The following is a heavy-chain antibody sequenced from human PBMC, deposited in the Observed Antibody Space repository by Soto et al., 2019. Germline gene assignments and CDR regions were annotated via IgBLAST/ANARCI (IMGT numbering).Heavy chain of an antibody. CDR2: IYSGGST. V-gene: IGHV3-53*04. CDR1: GFTVSRNY. CDR3: ARDVGCSGGSCHDAFDI. D-gene: IGHD2-15*01. Sequence: PGGSLRLSCAASGFTVSRNYMSWVRQAPGKGLEWVSVIYSGGSTFYGDSVKGRFTISRHNSKNTLYLQMNSLRAEDTAVYYCARDVGCSGGSCHDAFDIWGQGTMVTVSS. J-gene: IGHJ3*02.